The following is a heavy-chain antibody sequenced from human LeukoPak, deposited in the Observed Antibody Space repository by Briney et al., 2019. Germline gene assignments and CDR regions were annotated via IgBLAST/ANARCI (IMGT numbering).Heavy chain of an antibody. CDR2: VDPEDGET. CDR3: ATSPPLFYYYGSGPSQGGFDY. CDR1: GYTFADYY. J-gene: IGHJ4*02. V-gene: IGHV1-69-2*01. Sequence: GASVKVSCKASGYTFADYYMHWVQQAPGKGLEWMGRVDPEDGETIYAERFQGRVTITADTSTDTAYMELSSLRSEDTAVYYCATSPPLFYYYGSGPSQGGFDYWGQGTLVTVSS. D-gene: IGHD3-10*01.